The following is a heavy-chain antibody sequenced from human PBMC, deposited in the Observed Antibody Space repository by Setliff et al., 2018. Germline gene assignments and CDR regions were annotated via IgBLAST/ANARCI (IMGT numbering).Heavy chain of an antibody. CDR2: IYHSGGT. Sequence: PSETLSLTCTVSGYSISNDYFWGWIRQPPGKGLEWIGSIYHSGGTSYYPSLKSRVTISVDTSKNQFSLNLSSVTAADTAVYYCAKHRSYFDYRGQGTLVTVST. CDR1: GYSISNDYF. CDR3: AKHRSYFDY. V-gene: IGHV4-38-2*02. J-gene: IGHJ4*02.